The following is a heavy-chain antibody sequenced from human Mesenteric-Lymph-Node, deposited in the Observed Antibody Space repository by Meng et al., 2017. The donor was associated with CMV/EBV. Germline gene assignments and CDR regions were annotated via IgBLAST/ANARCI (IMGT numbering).Heavy chain of an antibody. Sequence: GESLKISCAASGFTFSSYGMHWVRQAPGKGLEWVSSISSSSSYIYYADSVKGRFTISRDNAKNSLYLQMNSLRAEDTAVYYCASPGATDYWGQGTLVTVSS. V-gene: IGHV3-21*01. CDR3: ASPGATDY. CDR2: ISSSSSYI. CDR1: GFTFSSYG. J-gene: IGHJ4*02. D-gene: IGHD4/OR15-4a*01.